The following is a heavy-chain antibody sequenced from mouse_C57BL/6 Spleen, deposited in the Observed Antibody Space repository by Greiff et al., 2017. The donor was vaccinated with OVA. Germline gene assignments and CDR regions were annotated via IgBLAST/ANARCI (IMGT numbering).Heavy chain of an antibody. CDR3: ARSPPYYYGSSYLMDY. CDR1: GYAFSSSW. CDR2: IYPGDGDT. D-gene: IGHD1-1*01. V-gene: IGHV1-82*01. J-gene: IGHJ4*01. Sequence: QVQLKESGPELVKPGASVKISCKASGYAFSSSWMNWVKQRPGKGLEWIGRIYPGDGDTNYNGKFKGKATLTADKSSSTAYMQLSSLTSEDSAVYFCARSPPYYYGSSYLMDYWGQGTSVTVSS.